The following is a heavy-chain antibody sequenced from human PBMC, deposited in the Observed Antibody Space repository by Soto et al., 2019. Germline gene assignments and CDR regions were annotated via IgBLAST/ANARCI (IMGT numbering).Heavy chain of an antibody. J-gene: IGHJ5*02. CDR1: GYTFTSYA. Sequence: QVQLVQSGAEVKKPGASVKVSCKASGYTFTSYAMHWVRQAPGQRLEWMGWINAGNGNTKYSQKFQGRVTITRDTXASTDYMELSSLRSEDTAVYYCARAYRRVTGWFDPWGQGTLVTVSS. CDR2: INAGNGNT. CDR3: ARAYRRVTGWFDP. D-gene: IGHD3-10*01. V-gene: IGHV1-3*01.